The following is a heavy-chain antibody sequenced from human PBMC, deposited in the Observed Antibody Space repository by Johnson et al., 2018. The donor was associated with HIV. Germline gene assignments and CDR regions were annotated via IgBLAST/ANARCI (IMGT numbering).Heavy chain of an antibody. D-gene: IGHD2-21*01. J-gene: IGHJ3*02. Sequence: QMLLVESGGGVVQPGRSLRLSCAASGFTFSSYGMHWVRQAPGKGLEWVAVIWYDGSNKYYADSVKGRFTISRDNSKNTLYLQMNSLRAEDTAVYYCAKSDVVVISEVAFDIWSQGRMVTVSS. V-gene: IGHV3-33*06. CDR2: IWYDGSNK. CDR3: AKSDVVVISEVAFDI. CDR1: GFTFSSYG.